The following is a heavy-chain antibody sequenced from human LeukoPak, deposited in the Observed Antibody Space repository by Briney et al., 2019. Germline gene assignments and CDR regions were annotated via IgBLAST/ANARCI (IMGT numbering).Heavy chain of an antibody. J-gene: IGHJ4*02. CDR2: ISSSGSTI. V-gene: IGHV3-48*03. CDR1: GFTFSSYE. Sequence: GGSLRLSCAASGFTFSSYEMNWVRQAPGKGLEWVSYISSSGSTIYYADSVKGRFTISRDNSKNTLYLQMNSLRAEDTAVYYCARRSDIAVAGAFDYWGQGTLVTVSS. CDR3: ARRSDIAVAGAFDY. D-gene: IGHD6-19*01.